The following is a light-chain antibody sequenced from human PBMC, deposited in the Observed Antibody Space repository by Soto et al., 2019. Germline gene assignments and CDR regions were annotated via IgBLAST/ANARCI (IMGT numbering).Light chain of an antibody. CDR3: QHYDNSPPSVT. CDR1: QSVTSSY. V-gene: IGKV3-20*01. Sequence: EIVLTQSPGTLSLSPGERATLSCRASQSVTSSYLAWYQQKPGQAPRLVIYGASRRATGIPDRFSGSGSGTDFILTISRLEPEDFAVYYCQHYDNSPPSVTFGPGTKVDIK. CDR2: GAS. J-gene: IGKJ3*01.